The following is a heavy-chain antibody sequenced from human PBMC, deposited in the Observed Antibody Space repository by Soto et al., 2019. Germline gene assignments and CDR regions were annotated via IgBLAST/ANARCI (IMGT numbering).Heavy chain of an antibody. Sequence: ETLSLTCTVSGGSIISYYWGCILQPPVKGLEWIGYIYYSGSTNYNPSLKSRVTISVDTSKNQFSLKLSSVTAADTAVYYCARGGAAWDGMDVWGQGTTVTVSS. V-gene: IGHV4-59*01. CDR1: GGSIISYY. CDR2: IYYSGST. D-gene: IGHD6-13*01. CDR3: ARGGAAWDGMDV. J-gene: IGHJ6*02.